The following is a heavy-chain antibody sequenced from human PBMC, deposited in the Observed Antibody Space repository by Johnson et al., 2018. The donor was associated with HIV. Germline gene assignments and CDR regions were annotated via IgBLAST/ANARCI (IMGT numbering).Heavy chain of an antibody. J-gene: IGHJ3*02. CDR2: ISGSGDNT. V-gene: IGHV3-23*04. CDR3: AREGSYCTGGVCYGLGAFDI. D-gene: IGHD2-8*02. CDR1: GFTFSSYG. Sequence: VQLVESGGSVVRPGGSLRLYCAASGFTFSSYGMSWVRQAPGKGLEWVSAISGSGDNTYYADSVTGRFTISRARSQNTVYLQMNSLRAGDTAVYYCAREGSYCTGGVCYGLGAFDIWGQGTMVTVYS.